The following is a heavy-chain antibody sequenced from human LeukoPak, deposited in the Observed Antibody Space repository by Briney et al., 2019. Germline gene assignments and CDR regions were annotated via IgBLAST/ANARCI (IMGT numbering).Heavy chain of an antibody. V-gene: IGHV4-59*01. CDR2: IYYSGST. D-gene: IGHD2-2*01. Sequence: SETLCLTCTVSGGSISSYYWSWIRQPPGKGLEWIGYIYYSGSTNYNPSLKSRVTISVDTSKNQFSLKLSSVTAADTAVYYCARSRVSRSYYFDYWGQGTLVTVSS. CDR1: GGSISSYY. CDR3: ARSRVSRSYYFDY. J-gene: IGHJ4*02.